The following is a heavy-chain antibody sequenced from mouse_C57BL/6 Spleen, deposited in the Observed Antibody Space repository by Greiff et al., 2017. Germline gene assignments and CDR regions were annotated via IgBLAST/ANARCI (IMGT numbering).Heavy chain of an antibody. V-gene: IGHV1-55*01. J-gene: IGHJ1*03. CDR1: GYTFTSYW. D-gene: IGHD2-3*01. Sequence: QVQLQQPGAELVKPGASVKLSCKASGYTFTSYWITWVKQRPGPGLEWIGDIYPGSGSTNYNEKFKSKATLTVDTSTSTAYMQLSSLTSEDSAVYYCARCDGYYVYFDVWGTGTTVTVSS. CDR3: ARCDGYYVYFDV. CDR2: IYPGSGST.